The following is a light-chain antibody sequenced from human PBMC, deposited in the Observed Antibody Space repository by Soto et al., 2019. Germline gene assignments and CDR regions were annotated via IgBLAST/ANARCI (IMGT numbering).Light chain of an antibody. CDR1: QDIRKI. J-gene: IGKJ1*01. Sequence: DIQMTQSPSSLSASEGDRVTITCQASQDIRKILNWYQQKPGEAPKLLIYDASNLKTGVPSRFSGSGSGTDFTFTISSLQPEDVATYYCQQYWLVPRMFGQGTKVEIK. CDR3: QQYWLVPRM. V-gene: IGKV1-33*01. CDR2: DAS.